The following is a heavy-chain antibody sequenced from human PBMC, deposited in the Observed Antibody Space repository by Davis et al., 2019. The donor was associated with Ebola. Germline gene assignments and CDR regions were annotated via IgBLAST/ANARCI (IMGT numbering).Heavy chain of an antibody. CDR2: INHSGST. Sequence: PSETLSLTCAVYGGSFSGYYWSWIRQPPGKGLEWIGEINHSGSTNYNPSLKSRVTISVDTSKNQFSLKLSSVTAADTAVYYCARGLYCSSTSCLGYYYGMDVWGQGTTVTVSS. V-gene: IGHV4-34*01. D-gene: IGHD2-2*01. CDR3: ARGLYCSSTSCLGYYYGMDV. CDR1: GGSFSGYY. J-gene: IGHJ6*02.